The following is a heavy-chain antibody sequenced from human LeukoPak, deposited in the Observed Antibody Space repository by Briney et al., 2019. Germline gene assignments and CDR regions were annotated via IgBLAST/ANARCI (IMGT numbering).Heavy chain of an antibody. Sequence: PGRSLRLSCAASGFTFDDYAMHWVRQAPGKGLEWVSGISWNSGSIGYADSVKSRFTISRDNAKNSLYLQMNSLRAEDTALYYCAKDYSYGDYVEDYFDYWGQGTLVTVSS. V-gene: IGHV3-9*01. J-gene: IGHJ4*02. D-gene: IGHD4-17*01. CDR2: ISWNSGSI. CDR3: AKDYSYGDYVEDYFDY. CDR1: GFTFDDYA.